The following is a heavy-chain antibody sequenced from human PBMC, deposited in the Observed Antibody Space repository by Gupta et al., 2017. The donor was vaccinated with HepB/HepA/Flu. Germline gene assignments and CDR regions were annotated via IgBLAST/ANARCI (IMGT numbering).Heavy chain of an antibody. D-gene: IGHD3-3*01. CDR2: IYTSGST. CDR1: GGSISSYY. CDR3: AREEYYDFWSGYPTRFDY. J-gene: IGHJ4*02. V-gene: IGHV4-4*07. Sequence: QVQLQESGPGLVKPSETLPLTCTVSGGSISSYYWSWIRQPAGKGLEWIGRIYTSGSTNYNPSLKSRVTMSVDTSKNQFSLKLSSVTAADTAVYYCAREEYYDFWSGYPTRFDYWGQGTLVTGSS.